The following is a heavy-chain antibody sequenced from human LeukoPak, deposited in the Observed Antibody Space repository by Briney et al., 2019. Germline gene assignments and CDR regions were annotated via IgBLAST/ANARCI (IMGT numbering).Heavy chain of an antibody. CDR2: INHSGST. J-gene: IGHJ5*02. Sequence: SETLSLTCAVYGGSFSGYYWSWIRQPPGKGLEWIGGINHSGSTNYNPSLKSRVTISVDTSKNQFSLKLSSVTAADTAVYYCASCYDWFDPWGQGTLVTVSS. V-gene: IGHV4-34*01. D-gene: IGHD2-2*01. CDR1: GGSFSGYY. CDR3: ASCYDWFDP.